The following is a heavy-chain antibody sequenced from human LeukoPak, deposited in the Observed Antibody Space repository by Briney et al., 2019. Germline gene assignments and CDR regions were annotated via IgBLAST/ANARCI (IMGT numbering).Heavy chain of an antibody. V-gene: IGHV4-4*07. Sequence: PSETLSLTCTVSGGSINSYYWSWIRQPAGKGLEWIGRIYTSGSTNCNPSLKSRVTISLDKSKNQFSLHLSSVTAADTAVYYCARAPPRYCSGGSCYSDFDYWGQGTLVTVSS. J-gene: IGHJ4*02. CDR1: GGSINSYY. CDR3: ARAPPRYCSGGSCYSDFDY. D-gene: IGHD2-15*01. CDR2: IYTSGST.